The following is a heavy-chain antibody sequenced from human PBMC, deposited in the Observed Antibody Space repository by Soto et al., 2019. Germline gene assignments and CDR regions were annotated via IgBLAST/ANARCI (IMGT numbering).Heavy chain of an antibody. CDR2: IYSGGGT. V-gene: IGHV3-53*01. CDR1: GFTVSSNY. Sequence: VGFLRLSCAASGFTVSSNYMSWVRQAPGKGLEWVSVIYSGGGTYYADSVKGRFTISRDNSKNTLYLQMNSLRAEDTAVYYCATGQVAASRRGAFDIWGQGTMVTVSS. CDR3: ATGQVAASRRGAFDI. J-gene: IGHJ3*02. D-gene: IGHD2-15*01.